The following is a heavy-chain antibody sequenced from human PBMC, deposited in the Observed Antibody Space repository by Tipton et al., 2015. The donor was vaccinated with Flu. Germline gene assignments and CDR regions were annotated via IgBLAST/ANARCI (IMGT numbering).Heavy chain of an antibody. CDR1: GGSISSYY. D-gene: IGHD2-15*01. CDR3: AEGYCSGGSCYLSY. Sequence: TLSLTCTVSGGSISSYYWSWIRQPPGKGLEWIGYLYYSGSTNYNPSLKSRVTISVDTSKNQFSLKLSSVTAADTAVYYCAEGYCSGGSCYLSYWGQGTLVTVSS. V-gene: IGHV4-59*01. J-gene: IGHJ4*02. CDR2: LYYSGST.